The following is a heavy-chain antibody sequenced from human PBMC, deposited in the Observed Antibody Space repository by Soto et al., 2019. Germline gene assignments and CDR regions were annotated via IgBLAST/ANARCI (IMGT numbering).Heavy chain of an antibody. D-gene: IGHD6-13*01. CDR2: ISYDGSDK. V-gene: IGHV3-30*18. J-gene: IGHJ4*02. CDR3: AKDRSSSWAFDY. Sequence: QVQLVESGGGVVQPGRSLRLSCAASGFTFSSNGMHWVRQAPGKGLEWVAVISYDGSDKYYGDSVKGRFTISRDNSKNTLYLQMSSLRAEDTAVYYCAKDRSSSWAFDYWGQGTLVTVSS. CDR1: GFTFSSNG.